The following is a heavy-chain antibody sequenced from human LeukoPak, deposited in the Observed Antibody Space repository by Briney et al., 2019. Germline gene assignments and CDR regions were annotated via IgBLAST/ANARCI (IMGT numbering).Heavy chain of an antibody. D-gene: IGHD4-23*01. J-gene: IGHJ4*02. CDR2: IIPIFGTV. Sequence: SVKVSCKTSGDTFSNYAINWVRQAPGQGLEWMGGIIPIFGTVNYAQSFQGRLTITADEPTITAYMELSSLRSEDTAVYYCASDYGGNSRGYWGQGTLVTVSS. V-gene: IGHV1-69*13. CDR3: ASDYGGNSRGY. CDR1: GDTFSNYA.